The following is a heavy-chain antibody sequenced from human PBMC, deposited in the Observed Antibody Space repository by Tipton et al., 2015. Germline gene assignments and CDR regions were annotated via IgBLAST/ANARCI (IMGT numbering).Heavy chain of an antibody. V-gene: IGHV4-59*01. J-gene: IGHJ6*02. CDR1: GVSISLYY. Sequence: TLSLTCTVSGVSISLYYWSWIRQPPGKGLEWIGYIYYSGSTTYNPSLKTRVTMSVDTAKNQFSLNLMSLTTADTAVYHCARDVGMDVWGQGTTVTVSS. CDR2: IYYSGST. CDR3: ARDVGMDV.